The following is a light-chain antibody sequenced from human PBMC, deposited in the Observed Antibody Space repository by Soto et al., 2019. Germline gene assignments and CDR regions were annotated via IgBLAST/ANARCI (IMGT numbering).Light chain of an antibody. V-gene: IGLV1-40*01. Sequence: QSVLTQPPSVSGAPGQRVTISCTGSSSNIGARYDVHWYQQLPGTAPKLLINGNINRPSGVPDRFSGSKSGTSASLAITGLQAEDEADYYCQSYDNSLSGWVFGGGTKLTVL. J-gene: IGLJ3*02. CDR3: QSYDNSLSGWV. CDR2: GNI. CDR1: SSNIGARYD.